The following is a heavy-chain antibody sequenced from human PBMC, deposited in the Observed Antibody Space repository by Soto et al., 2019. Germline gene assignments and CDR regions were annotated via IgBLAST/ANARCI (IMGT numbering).Heavy chain of an antibody. J-gene: IGHJ4*02. CDR3: ARGWPQSASGSHLAY. V-gene: IGHV3-30-3*01. CDR1: GFTFSGYA. CDR2: ITCDGSSK. Sequence: GGSLRLSCAASGFTFSGYAGHWVRQAPGKGLVWVSRITCDGSSKNYADSVKGRFTISRDNAKNTLFLQMNSLRVEDTAMYYCARGWPQSASGSHLAYWGQGTLVTVSS. D-gene: IGHD3-10*01.